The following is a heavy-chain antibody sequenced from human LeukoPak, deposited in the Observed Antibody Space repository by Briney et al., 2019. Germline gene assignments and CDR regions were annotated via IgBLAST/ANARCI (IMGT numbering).Heavy chain of an antibody. CDR3: ARVRGIAAAGRLQYYYYYYMDV. CDR2: IYHTGST. Sequence: SETLSLTCSVSGYSISNGYYWGWIRQPPGKGLEWIGSIYHTGSTNYNPSLKSRVTISVDTSKNQFSLKLSSVTAADTAVYYCARVRGIAAAGRLQYYYYYYMDVWGKGTTVTVSS. V-gene: IGHV4-38-2*02. CDR1: GYSISNGYY. J-gene: IGHJ6*03. D-gene: IGHD6-13*01.